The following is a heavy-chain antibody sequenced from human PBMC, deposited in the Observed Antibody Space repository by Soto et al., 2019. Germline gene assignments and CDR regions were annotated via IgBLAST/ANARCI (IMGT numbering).Heavy chain of an antibody. D-gene: IGHD2-21*02. V-gene: IGHV4-30-4*01. CDR1: GASIRSTDYY. Sequence: SETLSLTCTVSGASIRSTDYYWRRIRQAPGKGQEWIGYVYYTGSTCYNPSLMSRLTISVDTSKNQFSLKLTSVTAAETAVYYCVRTARQGAVAPHWFDRWGQGTQVTVSS. CDR2: VYYTGST. J-gene: IGHJ5*02. CDR3: VRTARQGAVAPHWFDR.